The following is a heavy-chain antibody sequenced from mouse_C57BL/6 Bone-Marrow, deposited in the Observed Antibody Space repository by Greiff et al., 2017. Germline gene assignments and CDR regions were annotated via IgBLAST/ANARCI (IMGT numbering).Heavy chain of an antibody. V-gene: IGHV1-39*01. J-gene: IGHJ3*01. CDR3: APHYYGSSYGFAY. CDR2: INPNYGTT. CDR1: GYSFTDYN. Sequence: VQLQQSGPELVKPGASVKISCKASGYSFTDYNMNWVKQSNGKSLEWIVVINPNYGTTSYNQKFKGKATLTVDQSSSTAYMQLNSLTSEDSAVYYCAPHYYGSSYGFAYWGQGTLVTVSA. D-gene: IGHD1-1*01.